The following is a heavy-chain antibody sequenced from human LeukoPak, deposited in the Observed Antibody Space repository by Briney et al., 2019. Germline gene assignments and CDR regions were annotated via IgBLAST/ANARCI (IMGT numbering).Heavy chain of an antibody. V-gene: IGHV3-21*01. Sequence: GGSLRLSCAASGFTFSSYSMNWVRQAPGKGLEWVSSISSSSSYIYYADSVKGRFTISRDNAKNLLYLQMNSLRAEDTAVYYCARDEDGSWGSDYWGQGTLVTVSS. D-gene: IGHD1-26*01. CDR3: ARDEDGSWGSDY. J-gene: IGHJ4*02. CDR1: GFTFSSYS. CDR2: ISSSSSYI.